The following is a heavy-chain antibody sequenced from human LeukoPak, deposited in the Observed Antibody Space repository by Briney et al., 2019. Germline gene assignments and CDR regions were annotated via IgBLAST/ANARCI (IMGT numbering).Heavy chain of an antibody. J-gene: IGHJ4*02. CDR1: GFTFSSYW. CDR3: ATGSGLWSPDW. Sequence: GGSLRLSCAASGFTFSSYWMHWVRQAPGKGLVWVSRIDNEGNSTSYADSVKGRFTISRDNAKNRLYVQMNSLRVEDTAVYYCATGSGLWSPDWWGQGTLVTVSS. CDR2: IDNEGNST. D-gene: IGHD5-18*01. V-gene: IGHV3-74*01.